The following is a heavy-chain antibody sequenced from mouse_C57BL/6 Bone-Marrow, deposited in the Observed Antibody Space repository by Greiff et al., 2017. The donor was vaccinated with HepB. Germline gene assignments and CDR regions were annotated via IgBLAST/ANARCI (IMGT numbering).Heavy chain of an antibody. D-gene: IGHD1-1*01. CDR2: IYPRSGNT. J-gene: IGHJ3*01. Sequence: QVQLKESGAELARPGASVKLSCKASGYTFTSYGISWVKQRTGQGLEWIGEIYPRSGNTYYNEKFKGKATLTADKSSSTAYMELRSLTSEDSAVYFCARELLRSKAWFAYWGQGTLVTVSA. CDR3: ARELLRSKAWFAY. V-gene: IGHV1-81*01. CDR1: GYTFTSYG.